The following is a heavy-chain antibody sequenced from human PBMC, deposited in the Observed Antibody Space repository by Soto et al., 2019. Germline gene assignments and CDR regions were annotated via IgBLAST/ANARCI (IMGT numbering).Heavy chain of an antibody. V-gene: IGHV3-23*01. CDR1: GFMFNNYA. Sequence: PGGSLRLSCAASGFMFNNYAMSWVRQAPGKGLEWVSTVSVSGGTTYYADSLKGRFTISRDNSKKTVYLQMNRLRADDTAIYHCVKGLYYYDSSGYRLFDYWGQGTLVTVSS. CDR2: VSVSGGTT. D-gene: IGHD3-22*01. J-gene: IGHJ4*02. CDR3: VKGLYYYDSSGYRLFDY.